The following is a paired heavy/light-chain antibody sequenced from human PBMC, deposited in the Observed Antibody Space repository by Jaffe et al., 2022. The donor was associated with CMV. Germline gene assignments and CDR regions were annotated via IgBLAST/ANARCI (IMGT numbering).Heavy chain of an antibody. CDR1: GFTFSRYT. CDR2: ISFSSTDI. J-gene: IGHJ4*02. D-gene: IGHD1-26*01. Sequence: EVQLVESGGGLVKPGGSLRLACAASGFTFSRYTMNWVRQAPGKGLEWVSSISFSSTDIDYADSVKGRFTISRDDAKNSVYLQMSSLTVEDTALYYCARDSGSYTDFDFWGQGTLVTVSS. CDR3: ARDSGSYTDFDF. V-gene: IGHV3-21*02.
Light chain of an antibody. Sequence: DIQMTQSPSSLSASVGDRVTITCRASQRISSYLNWFRQKPGKAPKLLIYAASNLQSGVPSRFSGGGSGTDFTLTISNLQPEDFAMYYCQQSYSSPYTFGQGTRLEI. CDR1: QRISSY. V-gene: IGKV1-39*01. J-gene: IGKJ2*01. CDR3: QQSYSSPYT. CDR2: AAS.